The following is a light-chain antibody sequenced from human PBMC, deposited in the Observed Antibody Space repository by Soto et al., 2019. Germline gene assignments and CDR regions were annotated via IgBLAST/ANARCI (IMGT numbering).Light chain of an antibody. CDR1: QNIDRW. CDR2: DAS. CDR3: QQYNSYSPLT. Sequence: DIQMTQSPSTLPASVGDTVTITCRASQNIDRWLAWYQQKPGKAPKLLIYDASSLESGVPSRFSGSVSGTEFTLTISSLQPDDFATYYCQQYNSYSPLTFGRGTKVDIK. J-gene: IGKJ4*01. V-gene: IGKV1-5*01.